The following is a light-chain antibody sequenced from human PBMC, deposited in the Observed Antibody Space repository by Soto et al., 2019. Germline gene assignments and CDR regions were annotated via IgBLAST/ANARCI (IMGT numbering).Light chain of an antibody. V-gene: IGLV2-8*01. CDR1: RSDIGGYNY. J-gene: IGLJ2*01. CDR2: DVY. CDR3: SSYAVNNKVG. Sequence: QSALTQPPSASGSLGQSVTISCTGTRSDIGGYNYVSWYLQYPGKAPKLMIYDVYKRPSGVPDRFSGSKSGNTASLTVSGLQAEDEADYYCSSYAVNNKVGFGGGTKLTAL.